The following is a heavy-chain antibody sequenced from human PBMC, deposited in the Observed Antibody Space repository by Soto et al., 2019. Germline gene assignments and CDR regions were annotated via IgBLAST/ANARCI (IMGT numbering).Heavy chain of an antibody. D-gene: IGHD3-3*01. J-gene: IGHJ4*02. CDR2: IYWNDDK. V-gene: IGHV2-5*01. CDR3: AHVVDAFWNDHYKYFDY. Sequence: SGPTLVNPTQTLMLTCTFSGFSLSTSGVGVGWIRQPPGKALEWLALIYWNDDKRYSPSLKSRLTITKDTSKNQVVLRMTNMDPVDTATYYCAHVVDAFWNDHYKYFDYWGPGTLVTVFS. CDR1: GFSLSTSGVG.